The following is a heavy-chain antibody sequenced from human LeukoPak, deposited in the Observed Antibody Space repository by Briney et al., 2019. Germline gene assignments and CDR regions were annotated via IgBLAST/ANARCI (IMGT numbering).Heavy chain of an antibody. V-gene: IGHV3-21*01. J-gene: IGHJ4*02. CDR3: ARASSGWAYFDY. CDR2: ISSSSSYI. Sequence: GGSLRLSCAASGFTFSSYAMSWVRQAPGKGLEWVSSISSSSSYIYYADSVKGRFTISRDNAKNSLYLQMNSLRAEDTAVYYCARASSGWAYFDYWGQGTLVTVSS. D-gene: IGHD6-19*01. CDR1: GFTFSSYA.